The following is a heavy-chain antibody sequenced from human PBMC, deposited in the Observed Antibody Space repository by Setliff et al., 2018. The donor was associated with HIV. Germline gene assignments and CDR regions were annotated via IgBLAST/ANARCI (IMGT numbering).Heavy chain of an antibody. D-gene: IGHD3-10*01. J-gene: IGHJ6*02. CDR2: INTDGSST. V-gene: IGHV3-74*01. CDR3: ARGVRGVVNGMDV. Sequence: ETLSLSCAASGFSFSSYWMHWVRQAPGKGLVWVSRINTDGSSTSYADSVKGRFTISRDNAKNTLYLQMNSLRAEDTAVYYCARGVRGVVNGMDVWGQGTTVTVSS. CDR1: GFSFSSYW.